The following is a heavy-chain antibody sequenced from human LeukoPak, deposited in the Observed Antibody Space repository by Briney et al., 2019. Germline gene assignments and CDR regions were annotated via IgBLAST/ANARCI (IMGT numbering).Heavy chain of an antibody. CDR2: IWPGDSDT. CDR3: ARRYSGSYYPEYFDY. CDR1: GYSFTSYW. D-gene: IGHD1-26*01. Sequence: KPGESLKISCKGSGYSFTSYWIGWVRQMPGKGLEWMGIIWPGDSDTRYSASFQGQVTISADKSNSTAYLQWSSLKASDTAMYYCARRYSGSYYPEYFDYWGQGTLVTVSS. V-gene: IGHV5-51*01. J-gene: IGHJ4*02.